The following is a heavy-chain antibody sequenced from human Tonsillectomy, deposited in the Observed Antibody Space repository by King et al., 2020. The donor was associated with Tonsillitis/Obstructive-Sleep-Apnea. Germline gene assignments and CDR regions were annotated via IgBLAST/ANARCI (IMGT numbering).Heavy chain of an antibody. V-gene: IGHV3-48*03. CDR1: GFTLSRYD. CDR2: ISCGGSTI. J-gene: IGHJ3*02. CDR3: AREFVVVPAAPDAFDI. Sequence: VQLVESGGGVVQPGGSLRLSCAASGFTLSRYDMHWVRQAPGKGLEWVSYISCGGSTIYYADSVKGRFTISRDNAKNSLYLQMNSLRAEDTAVYYCAREFVVVPAAPDAFDIWGQGTMVTVSS. D-gene: IGHD2-2*01.